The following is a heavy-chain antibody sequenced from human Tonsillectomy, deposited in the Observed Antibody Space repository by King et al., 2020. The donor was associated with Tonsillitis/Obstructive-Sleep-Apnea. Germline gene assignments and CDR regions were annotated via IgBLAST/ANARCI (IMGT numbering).Heavy chain of an antibody. Sequence: VKLVKSGAEVKKPGASVKVSCKASGYTFTGYYMHWVRQAPGQGLEWMGWINPNSGGTNYAQKFQGRVTMTRDTSISTAYMELSRLRSDDTAVYYCARSLDIGYCSSFICRWFDHWGQGTLVTVSS. J-gene: IGHJ5*02. CDR3: ARSLDIGYCSSFICRWFDH. CDR2: INPNSGGT. D-gene: IGHD2-2*01. V-gene: IGHV1-2*02. CDR1: GYTFTGYY.